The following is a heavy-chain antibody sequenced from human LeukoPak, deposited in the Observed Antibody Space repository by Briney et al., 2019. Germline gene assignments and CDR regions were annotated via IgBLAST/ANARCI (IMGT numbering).Heavy chain of an antibody. CDR3: AKGGYYYDSSGYYLYYFDY. J-gene: IGHJ4*02. V-gene: IGHV3-23*01. Sequence: GGSLRLSCAASGFTFSSYAMSWVRQAPGKGLEWVSAISGSGGSTYYADSVKGRFTISRDNSKNTLYLQMNSLRAEDTAVYYCAKGGYYYDSSGYYLYYFDYWGQGTLVTVS. D-gene: IGHD3-22*01. CDR2: ISGSGGST. CDR1: GFTFSSYA.